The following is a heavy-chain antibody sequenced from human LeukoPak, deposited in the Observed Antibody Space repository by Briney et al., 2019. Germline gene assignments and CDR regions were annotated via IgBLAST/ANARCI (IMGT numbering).Heavy chain of an antibody. V-gene: IGHV4-38-2*02. J-gene: IGHJ4*02. CDR3: ARRGYASGWHAYDS. Sequence: SETLSLTCTVSGYSITSGYYWAWIRQSPGKGLEWIGSFFPSGNNFYNPSLRSRVTISLGTSRNQLSLKLNSVTAADTAVYYCARRGYASGWHAYDSWGQGVLVAVSS. CDR1: GYSITSGYY. CDR2: FFPSGNN. D-gene: IGHD6-19*01.